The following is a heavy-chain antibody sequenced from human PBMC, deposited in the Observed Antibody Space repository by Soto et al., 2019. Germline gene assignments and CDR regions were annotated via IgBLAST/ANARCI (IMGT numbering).Heavy chain of an antibody. CDR1: GGSISSYY. J-gene: IGHJ1*01. Sequence: SETLSLTCTVSGGSISSYYWSWIRQPPGKGLEWIGYIYYSGSTNYNPSLKSRVTISVDTSKNQFSLKLSSVTAADTAVYYCARSPDYDFWSGYYIRGAEYFQHWGQGTLVTVSS. CDR3: ARSPDYDFWSGYYIRGAEYFQH. V-gene: IGHV4-59*01. CDR2: IYYSGST. D-gene: IGHD3-3*01.